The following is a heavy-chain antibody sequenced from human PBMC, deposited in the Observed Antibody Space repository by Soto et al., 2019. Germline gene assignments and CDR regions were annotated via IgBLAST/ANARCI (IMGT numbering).Heavy chain of an antibody. CDR3: ARWGSSWGVKAFDI. CDR1: GGSISSYY. J-gene: IGHJ3*02. D-gene: IGHD6-13*01. V-gene: IGHV4-59*01. CDR2: IYYSGST. Sequence: SETLSLTCTVSGGSISSYYWSWIRQPPGKGLEWIGYIYYSGSTNYNPSLKSRVTISVDTSKNQFSLKLSSVTAADTAVYYCARWGSSWGVKAFDIWGQGTMVTVSS.